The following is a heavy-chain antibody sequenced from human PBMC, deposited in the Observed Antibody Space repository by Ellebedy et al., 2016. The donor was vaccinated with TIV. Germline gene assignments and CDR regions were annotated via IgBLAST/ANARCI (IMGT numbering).Heavy chain of an antibody. D-gene: IGHD3-10*01. Sequence: GESLKISCAASGFTFSSYRMNWVRQAPGQGLEWVSYISSSSSTIYYADSVKGRFTISRDNTKNSLYLQMNSLRAEDTAVYYCARDGYVLRWFWGMDVWGQGTTVTVSS. CDR3: ARDGYVLRWFWGMDV. J-gene: IGHJ6*02. CDR2: ISSSSSTI. V-gene: IGHV3-48*04. CDR1: GFTFSSYR.